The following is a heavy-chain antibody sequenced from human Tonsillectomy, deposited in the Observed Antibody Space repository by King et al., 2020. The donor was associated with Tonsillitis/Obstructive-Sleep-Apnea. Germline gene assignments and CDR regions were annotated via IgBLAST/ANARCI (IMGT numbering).Heavy chain of an antibody. CDR2: TYYIGST. CDR1: GGSVRTGGYY. V-gene: IGHV4-31*03. CDR3: ARSNYYGAGTNYYFNHGVDV. D-gene: IGHD3-10*01. J-gene: IGHJ6*02. Sequence: LVQESGPGLVKPSQTLSLTCTVSGGSVRTGGYYWSWIRQHPGKGLEWIGYTYYIGSTYYNPSLKSRATTSFDTSQNQVSLRLSSVTAADTAIYYCARSNYYGAGTNYYFNHGVDVWGQGTTVTVSS.